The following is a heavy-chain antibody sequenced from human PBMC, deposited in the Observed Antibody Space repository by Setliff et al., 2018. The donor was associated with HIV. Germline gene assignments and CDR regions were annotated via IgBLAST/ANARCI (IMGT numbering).Heavy chain of an antibody. Sequence: GGSVKVSCKASGYTFTSYGISWVRQAPGQGLEWMGWISAYSGNTNYAQKLQGRVTMTTDTSTSTAYMELRSLRSDDTAVYYCARVAWYYSFWSGLGDAFDIWGQGTMVTVSS. CDR1: GYTFTSYG. CDR3: ARVAWYYSFWSGLGDAFDI. CDR2: ISAYSGNT. D-gene: IGHD3-3*01. J-gene: IGHJ3*02. V-gene: IGHV1-18*01.